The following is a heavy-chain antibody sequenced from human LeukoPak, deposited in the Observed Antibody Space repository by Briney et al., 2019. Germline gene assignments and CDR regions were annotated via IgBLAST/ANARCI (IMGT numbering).Heavy chain of an antibody. CDR1: GYTFSSCA. J-gene: IGHJ2*01. CDR3: ARDRAYYDFWSGYYGHYWYFDL. V-gene: IGHV7-4-1*02. Sequence: ASVKVSCKASGYTFSSCAINWVRQAPGQGLEWMGWINTNTGNPTYAQGFTGRFVFSLDTSVSTAYLQISSLKAEDTAVYYCARDRAYYDFWSGYYGHYWYFDLWGRGTLVTVSS. CDR2: INTNTGNP. D-gene: IGHD3-3*01.